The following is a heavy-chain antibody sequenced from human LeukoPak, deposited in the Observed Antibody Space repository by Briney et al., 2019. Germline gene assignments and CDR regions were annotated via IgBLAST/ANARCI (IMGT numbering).Heavy chain of an antibody. J-gene: IGHJ3*02. V-gene: IGHV3-23*01. CDR3: AKGLSTWITFGGVIVGAFDI. D-gene: IGHD3-16*02. CDR2: ISGSGGST. CDR1: GFTFSSYA. Sequence: GGSLRLSCAASGFTFSSYAMSWVRQAPGKGLVWVSAISGSGGSTYYADSVKGRFTISRDNSKNTLYLQMSSLRAEDTAVYYCAKGLSTWITFGGVIVGAFDIWGQGTMVTVSS.